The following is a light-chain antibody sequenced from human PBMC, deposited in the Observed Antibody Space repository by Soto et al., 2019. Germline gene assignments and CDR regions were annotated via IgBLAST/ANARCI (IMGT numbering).Light chain of an antibody. CDR2: GAS. V-gene: IGKV3-15*01. J-gene: IGKJ1*01. CDR1: QSVSSK. CDR3: QQYNKWPRT. Sequence: EIVLTPYPSTLSVYPKDRATLSCLASQSVSSKLAWYQQKPGQAPRLLIYGASTRATGIPARFSGSGSGTEFTLTISSLQSEDFAVYYCQQYNKWPRTVGQGTKVDIK.